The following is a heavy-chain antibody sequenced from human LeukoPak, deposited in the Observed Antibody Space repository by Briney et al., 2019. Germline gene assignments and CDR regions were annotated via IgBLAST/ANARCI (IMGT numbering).Heavy chain of an antibody. V-gene: IGHV1-69*04. CDR3: ARDHPGPLVVVPAAAFDY. J-gene: IGHJ4*02. Sequence: SVKDSCKASGGTFSSYTISWVRQAPGQGLEWMGRIIPILGIANYAQKFQGRVTITADKSTSTAYMELSSLRSEDTAVYYCARDHPGPLVVVPAAAFDYWGQGTLVTVSS. CDR2: IIPILGIA. D-gene: IGHD2-2*01. CDR1: GGTFSSYT.